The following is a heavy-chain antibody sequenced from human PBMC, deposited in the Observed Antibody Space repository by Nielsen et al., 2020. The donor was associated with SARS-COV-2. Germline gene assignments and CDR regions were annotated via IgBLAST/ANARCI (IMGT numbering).Heavy chain of an antibody. D-gene: IGHD3-10*01. Sequence: ASLKVSCQASGYTFTSYAMHLVRQAPGQRLQWMGWINAGNGNTKYSQKFQGRVTITRDTSASTAYMELGSLRSEDTAVYYCARSANDIITMVRGVSNWFDPWGQGTLVTVSS. CDR2: INAGNGNT. J-gene: IGHJ5*02. CDR1: GYTFTSYA. V-gene: IGHV1-3*01. CDR3: ARSANDIITMVRGVSNWFDP.